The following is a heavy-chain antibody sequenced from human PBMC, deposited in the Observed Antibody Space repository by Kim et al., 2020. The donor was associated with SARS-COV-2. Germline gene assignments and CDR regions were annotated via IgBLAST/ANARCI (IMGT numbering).Heavy chain of an antibody. CDR1: GFTCRSYS. CDR2: INRDGNST. J-gene: IGHJ6*01. V-gene: IGHV3-74*01. CDR3: ARDLSPSANDYYYVMYV. Sequence: GGSLRLSCAASGFTCRSYSMHWVRQAPGKGLVWVSRINRDGNSTTYADSVTGRFSISRDNAQNTLFLQMYSLRAEDTGVYFCARDLSPSANDYYYVMYV. D-gene: IGHD3-9*01.